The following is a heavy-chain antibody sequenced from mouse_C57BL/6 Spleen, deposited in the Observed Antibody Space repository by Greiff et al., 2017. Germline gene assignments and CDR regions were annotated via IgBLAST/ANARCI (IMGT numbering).Heavy chain of an antibody. CDR3: ASDDPYDYDAGGYAMDY. CDR2: ISDGGSYT. D-gene: IGHD2-4*01. V-gene: IGHV5-4*01. Sequence: DVQLVESGGGLVKPGGSLKLSCAASGFTFSSYAMSWVRQTPEKRLEWVATISDGGSYTYYPDNVKGRFTISRDNAKNNLYLQMSHLKSEDTAMYYCASDDPYDYDAGGYAMDYWGQGTSVTVSS. J-gene: IGHJ4*01. CDR1: GFTFSSYA.